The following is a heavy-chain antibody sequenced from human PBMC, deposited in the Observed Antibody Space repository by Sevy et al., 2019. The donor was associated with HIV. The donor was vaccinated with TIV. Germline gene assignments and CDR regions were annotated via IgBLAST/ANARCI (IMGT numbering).Heavy chain of an antibody. CDR2: IIPIFGTA. J-gene: IGHJ4*02. CDR1: GGTFSSYA. D-gene: IGHD6-19*01. CDR3: AEGYSSGWYSGIFDY. Sequence: ASVKVSCKASGGTFSSYAINWVRQAPGQGLEWMGGIIPIFGTANYAQKFQGRVTITADESTSTAYMELSSLRSEDTAVYYCAEGYSSGWYSGIFDYWGQGTLVTVSS. V-gene: IGHV1-69*13.